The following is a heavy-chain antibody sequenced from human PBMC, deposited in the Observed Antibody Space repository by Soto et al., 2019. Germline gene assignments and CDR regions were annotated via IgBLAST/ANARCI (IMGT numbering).Heavy chain of an antibody. V-gene: IGHV4-30-2*06. D-gene: IGHD5-12*01. CDR1: GASISYGGFS. CDR3: ARGGGYDSFDY. CDR2: ISHLENT. Sequence: LSLTCTVSGASISYGGFSWSWIRQSPGKGLEWIGYISHLENTYLHPSFKSRLTMSIDRTRNQFSLKLSSVTAADMAVYYCARGGGYDSFDYWGQGVLVTVS. J-gene: IGHJ4*02.